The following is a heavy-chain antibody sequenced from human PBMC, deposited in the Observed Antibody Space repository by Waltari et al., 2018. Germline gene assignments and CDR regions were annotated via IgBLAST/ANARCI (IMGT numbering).Heavy chain of an antibody. Sequence: QVQLQESGPGLVKPSQTLSLTCPVSGGSISSGGYYWSWIRPHPGKGLEWIGYIYYSGSTYYNPSLKSRVTISVDTSKNQFSLKLSSVTATDTAVYYCARGPGYRFKRPLEPHFDYWGQGTLVTVSS. D-gene: IGHD6-25*01. CDR3: ARGPGYRFKRPLEPHFDY. V-gene: IGHV4-31*03. J-gene: IGHJ4*02. CDR2: IYYSGST. CDR1: GGSISSGGYY.